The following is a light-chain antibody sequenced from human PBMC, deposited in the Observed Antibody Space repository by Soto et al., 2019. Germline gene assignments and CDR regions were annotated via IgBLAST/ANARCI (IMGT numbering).Light chain of an antibody. CDR3: QQYHNWPPWT. CDR2: GAS. CDR1: QSISTY. Sequence: EVVMTQSPATLSLSPGERATLSCRASQSISTYLAWYQQKPGQAPRLLMSGASTRATGVPDRFSGSGSGTEFTLTISSLKAEDFAVYYCQQYHNWPPWTFGQGTKVDIK. V-gene: IGKV3-15*01. J-gene: IGKJ1*01.